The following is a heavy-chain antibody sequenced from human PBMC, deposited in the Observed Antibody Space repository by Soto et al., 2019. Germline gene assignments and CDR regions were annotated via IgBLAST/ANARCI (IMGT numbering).Heavy chain of an antibody. CDR1: GGSFSGYY. D-gene: IGHD3-10*01. CDR2: INHSGST. V-gene: IGHV4-34*01. J-gene: IGHJ6*02. Sequence: SETLSLTSAVYGGSFSGYYWSWIRQPPGKGLEWIGEINHSGSTNYNPSLKSRVTISVDTSKNQFSLKLSSVTAADTAVYYCGRTMVRGVTASGMHVWGQGTTVTVSS. CDR3: GRTMVRGVTASGMHV.